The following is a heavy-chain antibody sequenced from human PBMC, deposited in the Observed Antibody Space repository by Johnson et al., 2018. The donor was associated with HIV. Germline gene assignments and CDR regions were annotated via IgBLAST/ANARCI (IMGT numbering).Heavy chain of an antibody. CDR3: ARGGKRVMAAFDI. D-gene: IGHD3-16*01. CDR2: ISYDGSNK. J-gene: IGHJ3*02. V-gene: IGHV3-30-3*01. CDR1: GFTFSSYA. Sequence: VQLVESGGGVVQPGRSLRLSCAASGFTFSSYAMHWVRQAPGKGLEWVAVISYDGSNKYYADSVKGRFTISRDNSKNTLYLQMNSLRAEDTAVYYCARGGKRVMAAFDIWAKGQWSPSLQ.